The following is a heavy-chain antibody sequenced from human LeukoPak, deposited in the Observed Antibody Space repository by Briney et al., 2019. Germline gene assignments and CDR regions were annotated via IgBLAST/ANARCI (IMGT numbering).Heavy chain of an antibody. CDR2: IYYSGST. Sequence: SETLSLTCTVSGVSISSSSYYWGWIRQPPGKGLEWIGSIYYSGSTYYNPSLKSRVSISVDTSKNQLSLKLSSVTAADTSVCFCATTSYGDLGNDVFDIWGQGTTVTVSS. CDR3: ATTSYGDLGNDVFDI. J-gene: IGHJ3*02. D-gene: IGHD4-17*01. V-gene: IGHV4-39*07. CDR1: GVSISSSSYY.